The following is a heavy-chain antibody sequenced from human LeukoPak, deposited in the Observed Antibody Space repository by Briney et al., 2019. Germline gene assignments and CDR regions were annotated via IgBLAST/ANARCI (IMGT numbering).Heavy chain of an antibody. D-gene: IGHD6-6*01. CDR3: ARDLLREQLVPAYYYMDV. CDR1: GFTFSSYS. CDR2: ISSSSSYI. Sequence: GGSLRLSCAASGFTFSSYSMNWVRQAPGKGLEWVSSISSSSSYIYYADSVKGRFTISRDNAKNSLYLQMNSLRAEDTAVYYCARDLLREQLVPAYYYMDVWGKGTTVTVSS. V-gene: IGHV3-21*01. J-gene: IGHJ6*03.